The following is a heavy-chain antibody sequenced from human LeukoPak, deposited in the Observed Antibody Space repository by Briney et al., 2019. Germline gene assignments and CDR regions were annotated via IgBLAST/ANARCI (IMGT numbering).Heavy chain of an antibody. CDR1: GFTFRTYS. J-gene: IGHJ4*02. CDR2: ISSSSSYI. CDR3: AKVNYYQPYF. Sequence: GGSLRLSCAASGFTFRTYSMNWVRQAPGKGLEWVSSISSSSSYIYYADSVKGRFTISRDNAKNSLYLQMNSLRAEDTAVYYCAKVNYYQPYFWGQGTLVTVSS. D-gene: IGHD2-2*01. V-gene: IGHV3-21*06.